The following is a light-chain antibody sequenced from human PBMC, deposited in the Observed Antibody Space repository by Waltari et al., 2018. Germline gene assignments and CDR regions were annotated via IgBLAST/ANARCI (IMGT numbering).Light chain of an antibody. CDR1: QSLIDSDGKTD. CDR2: EVS. J-gene: IGKJ4*01. V-gene: IGKV2-29*02. Sequence: DVVMTXTPFXLSVXPGQXXSISCKSXQSLIDSDGKTDLYWYLQKPGQSPHLLIYEVSSRVSGVPDRFSGSGSGTDFTLKISRVEAEDVGVYYCMQAIHLPLTFGGGTKVEIK. CDR3: MQAIHLPLT.